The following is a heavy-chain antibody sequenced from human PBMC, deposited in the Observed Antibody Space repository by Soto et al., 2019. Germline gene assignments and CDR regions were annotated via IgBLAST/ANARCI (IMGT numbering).Heavy chain of an antibody. D-gene: IGHD6-13*01. CDR2: ISDTADSI. J-gene: IGHJ5*02. CDR1: GFTFSSYG. CDR3: AKSGHVYSSSFLNWFDP. V-gene: IGHV3-23*01. Sequence: GGSLRLSCAPSGFTFSSYGMSWVRQAPGKGLEWVSTISDTADSIYYADSVKGRFTISRDNSKNTLYLQMNSLRAEDTAIYYCAKSGHVYSSSFLNWFDPWGQGTLVTVSS.